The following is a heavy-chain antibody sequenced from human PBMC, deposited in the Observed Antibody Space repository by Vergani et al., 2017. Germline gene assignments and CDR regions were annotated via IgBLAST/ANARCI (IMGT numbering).Heavy chain of an antibody. CDR3: ARGCDSQDY. D-gene: IGHD2-21*01. V-gene: IGHV4-59*01. CDR2: TYYSGST. J-gene: IGHJ4*02. Sequence: QVQLQESGPGLVKPSETLSLTCTVSGGSISRYYWSWIRQPPRTGLEWIGYTYYSGSTNYNPSLKSRVTISVDTSKNQFSLKLSSVTAADTAVYYCARGCDSQDYWRQGTLVTVA. CDR1: GGSISRYY.